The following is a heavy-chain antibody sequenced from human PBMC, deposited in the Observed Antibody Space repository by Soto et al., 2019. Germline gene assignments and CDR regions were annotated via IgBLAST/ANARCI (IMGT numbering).Heavy chain of an antibody. J-gene: IGHJ5*02. V-gene: IGHV4-30-2*01. CDR2: IYHSGST. CDR1: GGSISSGGYS. CDR3: ARRFFSGYGVVWFDP. D-gene: IGHD5-12*01. Sequence: SETLSLTCAVAGGSISSGGYSWSWIRQPPGRGLEWIGYIYHSGSTYYNPSLKSRVTISVDRSKNQFSLKLSSVTAAATAVYYCARRFFSGYGVVWFDPWGQGTLVTVSS.